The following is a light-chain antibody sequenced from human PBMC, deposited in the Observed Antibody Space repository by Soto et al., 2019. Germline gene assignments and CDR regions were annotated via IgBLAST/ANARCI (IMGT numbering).Light chain of an antibody. V-gene: IGLV2-23*02. J-gene: IGLJ1*01. CDR3: CSYGGSYV. CDR1: SSDVGSYNL. CDR2: EVS. Sequence: QSVVTKPSSVSGSLGQSVTISSTRKSSDVGSYNLVSWYQQHPGKAPKVMIYEVSKRPSGVSNRFSGSKSGNTASLTTSGLQAEDEAEYYCCSYGGSYVFGTGTKVPVL.